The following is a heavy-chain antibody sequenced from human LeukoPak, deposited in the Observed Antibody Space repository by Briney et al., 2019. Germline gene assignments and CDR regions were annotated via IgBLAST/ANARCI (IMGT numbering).Heavy chain of an antibody. CDR2: ISSSSSYI. J-gene: IGHJ4*02. D-gene: IGHD3-10*01. CDR1: GFTFSSYS. V-gene: IGHV3-21*01. Sequence: TGGSLRLSCAASGFTFSSYSMNWVRQAPGKGLEWVSSISSSSSYIYYADSVKGRFTISRDNAKNSLYLQMNNLRAEDTAVYYCAREGMVRGVIINWGQGTLVTVSS. CDR3: AREGMVRGVIIN.